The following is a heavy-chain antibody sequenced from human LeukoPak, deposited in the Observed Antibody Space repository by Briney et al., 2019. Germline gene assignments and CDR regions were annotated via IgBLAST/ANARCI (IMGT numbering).Heavy chain of an antibody. CDR2: ISGGGDIT. CDR1: GFTYSSYG. Sequence: GGTLRLSCAASGFTYSSYGMSWVRQAPRKGLEWVSAISGGGDITYYADSVKGRFTISRDNSKNTLYLQMNSLRAEDTAVYYCAREGSFLLPENMDVWGKGTTVTVSS. V-gene: IGHV3-23*01. CDR3: AREGSFLLPENMDV. D-gene: IGHD3-10*01. J-gene: IGHJ6*03.